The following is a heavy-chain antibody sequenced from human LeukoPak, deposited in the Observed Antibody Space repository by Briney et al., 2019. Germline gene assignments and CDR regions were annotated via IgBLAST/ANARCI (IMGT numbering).Heavy chain of an antibody. J-gene: IGHJ4*02. V-gene: IGHV3-7*01. CDR2: IKQDGTEI. D-gene: IGHD6-13*01. Sequence: GGSLRLSCAASGFTFNNYWMTWFRQAPGKGLEWVANIKQDGTEIFYVDSVRGRFIISRDNAENSLYLQMNSLRVEDTAVYYCARVGQQLVLDYWGQGTLVTVSS. CDR1: GFTFNNYW. CDR3: ARVGQQLVLDY.